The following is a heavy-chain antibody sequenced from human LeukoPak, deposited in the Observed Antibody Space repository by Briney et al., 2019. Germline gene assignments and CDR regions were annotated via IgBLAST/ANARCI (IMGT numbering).Heavy chain of an antibody. CDR1: GGSISSGGYS. D-gene: IGHD5-12*01. CDR2: IYHSGST. J-gene: IGHJ4*02. Sequence: SETLSLTCAVSGGSISSGGYSWSWIRQPPGKGLEWIGYIYHSGSTYYNPSLKSRVTISVDRSKNQFSLKLSSVTAADTAVYYCARVDRASDIVAHLDYWGQGTLVTVSS. V-gene: IGHV4-30-2*01. CDR3: ARVDRASDIVAHLDY.